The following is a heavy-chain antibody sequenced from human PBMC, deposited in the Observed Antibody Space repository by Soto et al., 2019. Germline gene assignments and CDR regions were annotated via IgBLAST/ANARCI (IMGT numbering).Heavy chain of an antibody. CDR2: IIPIFGTA. CDR1: GGTFSSYA. D-gene: IGHD1-26*01. J-gene: IGHJ6*02. CDR3: ARPLVGATNYYYGMDV. Sequence: SVKVSCKASGGTFSSYAISWVRQAPGQGLEWMGGIIPIFGTANYAQKFQGRVTITADESTSTAYMELSSLRSEDTAVYYCARPLVGATNYYYGMDVWGQGTTVTVS. V-gene: IGHV1-69*13.